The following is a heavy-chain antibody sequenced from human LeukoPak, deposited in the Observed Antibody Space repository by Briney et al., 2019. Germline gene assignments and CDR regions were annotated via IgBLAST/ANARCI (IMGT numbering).Heavy chain of an antibody. CDR2: IYYSGST. CDR1: GDSISSGGYY. CDR3: ARPLIVGSKGAFDI. Sequence: SETLSLTCTVSGDSISSGGYYWSWIRQHPGKGLEWIGYIYYSGSTYYNPSLKSRVTISVDTSKNQFSLKLSSVTAADTAVYYCARPLIVGSKGAFDIWGQGTMVTVSS. V-gene: IGHV4-31*03. J-gene: IGHJ3*02. D-gene: IGHD3-22*01.